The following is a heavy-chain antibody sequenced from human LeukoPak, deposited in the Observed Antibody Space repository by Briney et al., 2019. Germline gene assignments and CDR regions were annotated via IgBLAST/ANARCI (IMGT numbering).Heavy chain of an antibody. CDR2: IYTSGST. V-gene: IGHV4-61*02. J-gene: IGHJ5*02. CDR3: ARGSDCTTTTCYDIRQNWFDP. Sequence: SQTLSLTCTVSGGSIGSGSYYWTWIRQPVGKGLESIGRIYTSGSTNYNPSLKSRVNISIDTSKNQFSLNLISVTAADTAVYYCARGSDCTTTTCYDIRQNWFDPWGQGTLVTVSS. CDR1: GGSIGSGSYY. D-gene: IGHD2-2*01.